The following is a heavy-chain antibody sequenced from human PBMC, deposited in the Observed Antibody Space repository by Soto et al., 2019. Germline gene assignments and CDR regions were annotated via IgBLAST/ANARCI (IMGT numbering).Heavy chain of an antibody. V-gene: IGHV3-30*18. D-gene: IGHD5-18*01. CDR2: ISYDGSNK. J-gene: IGHJ4*02. CDR1: GFTFISYC. CDR3: AKEERGYSYGPYFDY. Sequence: WGSLRLSCAVSGFTFISYCIHFFRQSAFKWREWVAVISYDGSNKYYADSVKGRFTTSRDNSKNTLYLQMNSLRAEETAVYYCAKEERGYSYGPYFDYWGQGTLVTVSS.